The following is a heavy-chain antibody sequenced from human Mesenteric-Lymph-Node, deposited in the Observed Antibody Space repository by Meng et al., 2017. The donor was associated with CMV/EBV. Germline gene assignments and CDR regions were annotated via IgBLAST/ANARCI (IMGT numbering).Heavy chain of an antibody. J-gene: IGHJ6*02. CDR1: SEHY. V-gene: IGHV3-72*01. D-gene: IGHD6-19*01. CDR3: ARIPVAGYYFYGMDV. Sequence: SEHYMDWVRQAPGKGLEWVGRIRNTANSDTTEYAASVKGRFTISRDDSKNSLYLQMNSLKTEDTAVYYCARIPVAGYYFYGMDVWGQGTTVTVSS. CDR2: IRNTANSDTT.